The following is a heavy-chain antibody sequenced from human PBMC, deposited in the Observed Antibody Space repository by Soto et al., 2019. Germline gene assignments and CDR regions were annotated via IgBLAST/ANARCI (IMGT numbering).Heavy chain of an antibody. CDR2: INPNSGGT. D-gene: IGHD3-10*01. V-gene: IGHV1-2*02. CDR3: ASDSSGVLWFGELLGYYGMDV. CDR1: GYTFTGYY. J-gene: IGHJ6*02. Sequence: ASVKVSCKASGYTFTGYYMHWVRQAPGQGLEWMGWINPNSGGTNYAQKFQGRVTMTRDTSISTAYMELSRLGSDDTAVYYCASDSSGVLWFGELLGYYGMDVWGQGTTVTV.